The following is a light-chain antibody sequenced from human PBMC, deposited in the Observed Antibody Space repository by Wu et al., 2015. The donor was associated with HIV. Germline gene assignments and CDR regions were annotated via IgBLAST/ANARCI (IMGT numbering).Light chain of an antibody. V-gene: IGKV1-13*02. CDR1: QDIFTY. J-gene: IGKJ5*01. Sequence: AIQLTQSPSSLSASTGDRVNITCRASQDIFTYLAWHQQTPGKSPRVLIYDASTLQSGVSSRFSGSGSGKDFTLTISGLQREDFAIYFCQQLNSFPLTFGQGSRLEIK. CDR3: QQLNSFPLT. CDR2: DAS.